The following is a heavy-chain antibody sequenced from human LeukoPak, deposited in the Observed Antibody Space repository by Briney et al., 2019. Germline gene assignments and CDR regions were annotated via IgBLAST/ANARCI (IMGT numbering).Heavy chain of an antibody. CDR3: ARLQGVSTFDY. J-gene: IGHJ4*02. V-gene: IGHV3-33*01. Sequence: GGSLRLSCAASGFTFSSNGMQWVRQAPGKGLEWVALIWYDGSKKYYADSVKGRFTISRDNSENTLYLQLNSLRAEDTAIYYCARLQGVSTFDYWGQGTLVTVSS. CDR1: GFTFSSNG. D-gene: IGHD5/OR15-5a*01. CDR2: IWYDGSKK.